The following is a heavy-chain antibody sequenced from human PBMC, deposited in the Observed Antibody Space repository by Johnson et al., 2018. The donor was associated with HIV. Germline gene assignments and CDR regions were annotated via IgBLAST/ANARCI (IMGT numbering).Heavy chain of an antibody. D-gene: IGHD1-26*01. CDR2: ISHDGRHK. CDR3: ARGDRSTYYRRGAFDI. Sequence: EQLVESGGGVVQPGRSLRLSCAASGFTFSSMHWDRQAPGKGLEWVAVISHDGRHKYYADSVKGRFTISRDNSKNTLYLQMNSLRAEDTAAYSCARGDRSTYYRRGAFDIWGQGTMVTVSS. CDR1: GFTFSS. V-gene: IGHV3-30*03. J-gene: IGHJ3*02.